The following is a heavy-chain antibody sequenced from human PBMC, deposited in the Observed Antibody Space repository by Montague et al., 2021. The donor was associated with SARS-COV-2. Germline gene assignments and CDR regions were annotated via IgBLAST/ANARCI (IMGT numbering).Heavy chain of an antibody. CDR2: IYLDDDE. CDR3: APLGFDSRSYYAPHNWFDP. CDR1: GISLSTSGVG. J-gene: IGHJ5*02. D-gene: IGHD3-10*01. V-gene: IGHV2-5*02. Sequence: PALVQPTQTLTLTCTFSGISLSTSGVGVAWIRQPPVKALEWLALIYLDDDERYSPSMRSRLTITKDTSENQVVLRMTNMDPMDTATYYCAPLGFDSRSYYAPHNWFDPWGQGLLVTVSS.